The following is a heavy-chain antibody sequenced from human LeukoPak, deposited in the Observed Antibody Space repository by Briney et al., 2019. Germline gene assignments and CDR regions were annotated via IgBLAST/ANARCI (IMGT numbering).Heavy chain of an antibody. CDR3: ARYRLVWLPAPVFDY. Sequence: GGSLRLSCAASGFTFRTYGMHWVRQAPGRGLEWVANIKEDGSEKYYVDSVKGRFTISRDNAKNSLYLQMNRLRAEDTAVYYCARYRLVWLPAPVFDYWGQGSLVTVSS. D-gene: IGHD5-24*01. J-gene: IGHJ4*02. V-gene: IGHV3-7*01. CDR1: GFTFRTYG. CDR2: IKEDGSEK.